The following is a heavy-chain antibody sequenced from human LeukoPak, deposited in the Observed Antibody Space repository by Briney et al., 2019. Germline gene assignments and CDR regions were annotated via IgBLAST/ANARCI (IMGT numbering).Heavy chain of an antibody. CDR3: TKRVKYGGTWDHFAD. Sequence: GGSLRLSCAASGFTFDNYRMSWVRQAPGKGLEWVSTVNADGGNTYYADSVKGRFTISRDNSKSTLILQMNSLRVEDTALYYCTKRVKYGGTWDHFADWGQGTLVIVSS. D-gene: IGHD1-26*01. CDR1: GFTFDNYR. J-gene: IGHJ4*02. CDR2: VNADGGNT. V-gene: IGHV3-23*01.